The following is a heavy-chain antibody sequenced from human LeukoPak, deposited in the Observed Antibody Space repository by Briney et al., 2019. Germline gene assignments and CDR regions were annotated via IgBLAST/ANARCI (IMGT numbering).Heavy chain of an antibody. CDR2: IYHSGST. CDR1: GYSISSGYY. D-gene: IGHD1-14*01. J-gene: IGHJ6*03. CDR3: ARHGENPTPEYYYYYYMDV. Sequence: SETLSLTCAVSGYSISSGYYWGWIRQPPGKGLEWIGSIYHSGSTYYNPSLKSRVTISVDTSKNQFSLKLSSVTAADTAVYYCARHGENPTPEYYYYYYMDVRGKGTTVTVSS. V-gene: IGHV4-38-2*01.